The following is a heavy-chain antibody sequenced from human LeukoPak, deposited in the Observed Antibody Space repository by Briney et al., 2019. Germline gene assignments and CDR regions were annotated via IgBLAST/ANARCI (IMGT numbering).Heavy chain of an antibody. CDR1: GFSFSSYG. CDR3: ARDYCTNGVCFDY. CDR2: ISSSSSYI. V-gene: IGHV3-21*01. Sequence: GGSLSLSCAASGFSFSSYGMHWVRQAPGKGLEWVSSISSSSSYIYYADSVKGRFTISRDNAKNSLYLQMNSLRAEDTAVYYCARDYCTNGVCFDYWGQGTLVTVSS. D-gene: IGHD2-8*01. J-gene: IGHJ4*02.